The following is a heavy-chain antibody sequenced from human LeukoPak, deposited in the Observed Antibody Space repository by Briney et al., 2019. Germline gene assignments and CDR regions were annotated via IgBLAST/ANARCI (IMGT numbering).Heavy chain of an antibody. CDR3: ASWSHGSYSYYFDY. Sequence: SETLSLTCAVSGGSISSSHWWSWVRQPPGEGLEWIGEIYHSGSTNYNPSLKSRVTISVDKSKNQFSLKLSSVTAADTAVYYCASWSHGSYSYYFDYWGQGTLVTVSS. V-gene: IGHV4-4*02. CDR1: GGSISSSHW. D-gene: IGHD1-26*01. J-gene: IGHJ4*02. CDR2: IYHSGST.